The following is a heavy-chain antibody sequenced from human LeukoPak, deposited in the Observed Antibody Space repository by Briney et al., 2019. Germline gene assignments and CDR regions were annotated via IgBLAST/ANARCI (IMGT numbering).Heavy chain of an antibody. CDR1: GGSISSYY. CDR3: ARHYYHDSVPDY. CDR2: IYYSGST. D-gene: IGHD3-22*01. J-gene: IGHJ4*02. V-gene: IGHV4-59*08. Sequence: SETLSLTCTVSGGSISSYYWSWLRQPPGKGLEWIGYIYYSGSTNYNPSLKSRVTISVDTSKNQFSLKLSSVTAADTAVYYCARHYYHDSVPDYWGQGTLVTVSS.